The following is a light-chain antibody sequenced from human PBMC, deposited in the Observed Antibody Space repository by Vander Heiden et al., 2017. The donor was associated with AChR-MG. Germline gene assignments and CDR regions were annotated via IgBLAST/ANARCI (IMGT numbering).Light chain of an antibody. CDR2: SNN. CDR3: AAWDDSLNGPV. Sequence: SLLPSPPQASGPPGRRVTISCSGSSSNIGSNTVNWYQQLPGTAPKLLIYSNNQRPSGVPDRFSGSKSGTSASLAISGLQSEDEADYYCAAWDDSLNGPVFGGGTKLTVL. J-gene: IGLJ3*02. V-gene: IGLV1-44*01. CDR1: SSNIGSNT.